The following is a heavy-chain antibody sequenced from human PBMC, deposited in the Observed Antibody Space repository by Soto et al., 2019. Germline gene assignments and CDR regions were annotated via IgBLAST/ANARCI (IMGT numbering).Heavy chain of an antibody. Sequence: EVQLLESGGGLVQPGGSLRLSCAASGFTFSSYAMSWVRQAPGKGLEWVSAISGSGGSTYYADSVKGRFTISRDNSKNTXXXXXXXXXXXXXXXXXXXXXXXXXYPATFGYWGQGTLVTVSS. CDR1: GFTFSSYA. D-gene: IGHD3-10*01. J-gene: IGHJ4*02. CDR3: XXXXXXXYPATFGY. CDR2: ISGSGGST. V-gene: IGHV3-23*01.